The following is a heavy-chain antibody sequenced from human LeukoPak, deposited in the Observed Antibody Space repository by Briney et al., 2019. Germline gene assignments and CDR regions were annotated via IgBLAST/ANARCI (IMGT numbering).Heavy chain of an antibody. CDR1: GYTFSSYA. D-gene: IGHD2-2*01. V-gene: IGHV7-4-1*02. Sequence: AASVKVSCKASGYTFSSYAMNWVRQAPGQGLEWMGWINTNTGNPTYAQGFTGRFVFSLDTSVSTAFLQISSLKAEDTAVYYCARAGMPFYYYYMDVWGKGTTVTVSS. CDR3: ARAGMPFYYYYMDV. J-gene: IGHJ6*03. CDR2: INTNTGNP.